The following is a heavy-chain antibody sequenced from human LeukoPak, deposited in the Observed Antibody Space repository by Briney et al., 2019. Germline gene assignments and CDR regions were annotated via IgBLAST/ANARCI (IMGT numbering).Heavy chain of an antibody. D-gene: IGHD2-21*01. CDR2: IYSGGTT. J-gene: IGHJ4*02. CDR3: ATESPSCGGDCFGY. Sequence: GGSLRLSCAASGFTVGSNYMSWVRQAPGKGLEWVSVIYSGGTTYYADSMKGRFTISRDNSKNTLYLQMNSLRAADTAVYYCATESPSCGGDCFGYWGQGTLVTVSS. CDR1: GFTVGSNY. V-gene: IGHV3-53*01.